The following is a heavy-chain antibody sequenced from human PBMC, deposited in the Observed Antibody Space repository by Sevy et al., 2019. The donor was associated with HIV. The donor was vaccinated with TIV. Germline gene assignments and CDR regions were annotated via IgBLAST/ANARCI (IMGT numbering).Heavy chain of an antibody. D-gene: IGHD3-3*01. CDR3: ARGLGLVGTICPPGGMDV. Sequence: GGSLRLSCAASGFTFSSYAMHWVRQAPGKGLEWVAVISYDGSNKYYADSVKGRVTISRANSKNTLYLQMNSLRAEDTAVYYCARGLGLVGTICPPGGMDVWGQGTTVTVSS. V-gene: IGHV3-30*04. J-gene: IGHJ6*02. CDR2: ISYDGSNK. CDR1: GFTFSSYA.